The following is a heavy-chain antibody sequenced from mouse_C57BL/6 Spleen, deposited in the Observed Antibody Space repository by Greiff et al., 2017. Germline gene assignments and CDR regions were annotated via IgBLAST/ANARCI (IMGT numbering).Heavy chain of an antibody. J-gene: IGHJ4*01. D-gene: IGHD1-1*01. CDR2: IDPSDSDT. Sequence: QVQLQQPGAELVRPGSSVKLSCKASGYTFTSYWLHWVKQRPIQGLEWIGNIDPSDSDTHSTQKFKDKATLTVDNSSSTAYMQLSSLTSEDSAVYYGARSGTVGDYYYAMDYWGQGTSVTVSS. V-gene: IGHV1-52*01. CDR3: ARSGTVGDYYYAMDY. CDR1: GYTFTSYW.